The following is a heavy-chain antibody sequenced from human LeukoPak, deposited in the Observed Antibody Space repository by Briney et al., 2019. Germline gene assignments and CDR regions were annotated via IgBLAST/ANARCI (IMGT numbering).Heavy chain of an antibody. D-gene: IGHD4-17*01. CDR3: AKDIYGDYVFYYFDY. Sequence: GRSLRLSCAASGFTFDDYAMHWVRQAPGKGLEWVSGISWNSGSIGYADSVKSRFTISRDNAKNSLYLQMNSLRAEDTALYYCAKDIYGDYVFYYFDYWGQGTLVTVSS. CDR1: GFTFDDYA. V-gene: IGHV3-9*01. CDR2: ISWNSGSI. J-gene: IGHJ4*02.